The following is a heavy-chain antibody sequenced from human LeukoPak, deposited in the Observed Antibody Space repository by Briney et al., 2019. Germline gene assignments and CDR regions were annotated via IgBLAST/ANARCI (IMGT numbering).Heavy chain of an antibody. CDR3: ARVALAGTYDYYYMDV. V-gene: IGHV3-30*03. CDR2: ISYDGSNK. CDR1: GFTLIRYW. D-gene: IGHD6-19*01. J-gene: IGHJ6*03. Sequence: GGSLRLSCAASGFTLIRYWMHWVRQAPGKGLEWVAVISYDGSNKYYADSVKGRFTISRDNSKNTLYLQMNSLRPADTAVYYCARVALAGTYDYYYMDVWGKGTTVTVSS.